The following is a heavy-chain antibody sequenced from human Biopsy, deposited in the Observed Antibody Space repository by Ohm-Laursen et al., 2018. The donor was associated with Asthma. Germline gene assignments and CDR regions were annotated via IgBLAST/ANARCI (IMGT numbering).Heavy chain of an antibody. CDR2: ISYDGSNK. CDR1: GFTFSSYG. Sequence: SLRLSCTASGFTFSSYGMYWVRQAPGKGLEWVAVISYDGSNKYYADSVKGRFAISRDNSKNTLYLQMNSLRAEDTAVYYCAKDTEGRYDFWSGLSYNYYGMDVWGQGTTVTVSS. D-gene: IGHD3-3*01. J-gene: IGHJ6*02. V-gene: IGHV3-30*18. CDR3: AKDTEGRYDFWSGLSYNYYGMDV.